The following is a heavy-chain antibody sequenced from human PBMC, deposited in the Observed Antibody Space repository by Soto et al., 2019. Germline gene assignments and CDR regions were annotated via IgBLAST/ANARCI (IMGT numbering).Heavy chain of an antibody. CDR1: GFTFSEYA. V-gene: IGHV3-23*01. CDR2: IGGDGGGT. D-gene: IGHD3-10*01. Sequence: PGGSLRLSCVASGFTFSEYAMSWVRQAPGKGLEWVSVIGGDGGGTNYADSVKGRLTVSRDNSKNTLYLQMDSLRAEDTAVYYCAKDFINRNRVYDPFDIWGQGTMVTVSS. CDR3: AKDFINRNRVYDPFDI. J-gene: IGHJ3*02.